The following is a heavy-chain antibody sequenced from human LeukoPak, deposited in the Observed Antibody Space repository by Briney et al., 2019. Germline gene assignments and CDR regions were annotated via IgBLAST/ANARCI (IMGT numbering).Heavy chain of an antibody. V-gene: IGHV3-64*01. Sequence: GGSLRLSCAASGFTFSSYAMHWVRQAPGKGLEYVSAISSKGGSTYYANSVKGRFTISRDNSKNTLYLQMGSLRAEDMAVYYCARDLEGSLDYWGQGTLVTVSS. CDR1: GFTFSSYA. D-gene: IGHD2-15*01. J-gene: IGHJ4*02. CDR2: ISSKGGST. CDR3: ARDLEGSLDY.